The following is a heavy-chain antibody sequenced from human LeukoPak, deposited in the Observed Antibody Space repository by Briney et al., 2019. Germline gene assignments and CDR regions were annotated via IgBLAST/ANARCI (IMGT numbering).Heavy chain of an antibody. CDR3: ASSVGATLEGNY. Sequence: SETLSLTCTVSGGSTSSYYWSWIRQPPGKGLEWIGYIYYSGSTNYNPSLKSRVTISVDTSKNQFSLKLSSVTAADTAVYYCASSVGATLEGNYWGQGTLVTVSS. CDR1: GGSTSSYY. V-gene: IGHV4-59*01. CDR2: IYYSGST. D-gene: IGHD1-26*01. J-gene: IGHJ4*02.